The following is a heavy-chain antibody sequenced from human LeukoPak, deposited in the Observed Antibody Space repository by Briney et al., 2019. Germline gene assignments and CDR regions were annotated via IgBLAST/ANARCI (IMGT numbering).Heavy chain of an antibody. Sequence: PGGSLRLSCAASGFTFSNYAMSWVRQAPGKGLEWVSAISGSGGSTNYADSMKGRFTISRDNSKNTLYLQMNSLRAEDTAVYYCAKDPSGWYDHYFEYWGRGTLVTVSS. CDR1: GFTFSNYA. V-gene: IGHV3-23*01. CDR2: ISGSGGST. J-gene: IGHJ4*02. CDR3: AKDPSGWYDHYFEY. D-gene: IGHD6-19*01.